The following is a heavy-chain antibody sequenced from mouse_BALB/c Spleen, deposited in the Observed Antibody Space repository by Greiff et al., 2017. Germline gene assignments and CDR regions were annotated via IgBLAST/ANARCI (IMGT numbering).Heavy chain of an antibody. J-gene: IGHJ3*01. CDR2: ISNGGGST. CDR3: ARHSHYGNYTWCAY. CDR1: GFTFSSYT. Sequence: EVKLVESGGGLVQPGGSLKLSCAASGFTFSSYTMSWVRQTPEKRLEWVAYISNGGGSTYYPDTVKGRFTISRDNAKNTLYLQMSSLKSEDTAMYYCARHSHYGNYTWCAYWGQGTLVTVSA. D-gene: IGHD2-1*01. V-gene: IGHV5-12-2*01.